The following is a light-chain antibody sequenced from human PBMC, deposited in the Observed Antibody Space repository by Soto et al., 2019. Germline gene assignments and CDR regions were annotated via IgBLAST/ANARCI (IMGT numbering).Light chain of an antibody. CDR3: SSYAGSGTFYV. CDR1: SSDLWSYDL. Sequence: QSVLTQPVSVSRSPGQSITISCTGTSSDLWSYDLVSWYQQHPGKAPKLMVYEVTKRPSGVSNRFSGSKSGNTASLTISGLQAEEEADYSCSSYAGSGTFYVFGSATKVTV. J-gene: IGLJ1*01. V-gene: IGLV2-23*02. CDR2: EVT.